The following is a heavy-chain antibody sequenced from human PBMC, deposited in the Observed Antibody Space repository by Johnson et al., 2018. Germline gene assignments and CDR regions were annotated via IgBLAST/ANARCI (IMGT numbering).Heavy chain of an antibody. D-gene: IGHD4-17*01. CDR1: GFTISTNY. CDR3: TREGRTDYGDWTYYYGMDV. V-gene: IGHV3-53*01. Sequence: VQLVQSGGGLIQPGGSLRLSCAASGFTISTNYMSWVRQAPGKGLEWVSGIYGGGSTFYADSVKGRFTFSRDNSKNTVFLQMNSLRVEDTAVYYCTREGRTDYGDWTYYYGMDVWGQGTTVTVSS. J-gene: IGHJ6*02. CDR2: IYGGGST.